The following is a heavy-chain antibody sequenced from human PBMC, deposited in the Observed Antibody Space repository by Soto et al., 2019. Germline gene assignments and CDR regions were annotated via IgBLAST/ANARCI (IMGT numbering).Heavy chain of an antibody. V-gene: IGHV1-69*01. CDR3: AREYRCSSGRFDN. CDR2: IIPNFGTP. Sequence: QVQLVQSGAEVKKPGSSVKVSCKASGGSFSSYAISWVRLAPGQGLEWMGGIIPNFGTPSYAQKFQGRVTITADEHTSTAYMELSSLRSEDTAVYYCAREYRCSSGRFDNWGQGTLVTVSS. D-gene: IGHD6-6*01. CDR1: GGSFSSYA. J-gene: IGHJ4*02.